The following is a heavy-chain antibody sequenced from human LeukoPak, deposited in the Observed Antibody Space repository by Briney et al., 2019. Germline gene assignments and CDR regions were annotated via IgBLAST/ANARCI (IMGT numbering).Heavy chain of an antibody. D-gene: IGHD7-27*01. CDR1: GGSISIARDAYF. CDR2: IYYSGKT. CDR3: ARTHRYTGTDY. Sequence: SETLSLTCTVSGGSISIARDAYFWAWSRQPPGKGLEWMGNIYYSGKTNYSPSLKSRVTMSVDPSKNQFSLSLASVTAADTAVYFCARTHRYTGTDYWGQGTLVIVSS. J-gene: IGHJ4*02. V-gene: IGHV4-39*01.